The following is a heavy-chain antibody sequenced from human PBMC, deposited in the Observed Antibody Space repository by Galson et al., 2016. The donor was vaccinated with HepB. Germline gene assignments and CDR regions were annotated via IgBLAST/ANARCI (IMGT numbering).Heavy chain of an antibody. CDR3: ARGDFYGPAPADAFDV. V-gene: IGHV4-61*08. CDR2: IYYTESI. D-gene: IGHD4-17*01. J-gene: IGHJ3*01. CDR1: GGSVSGDVYY. Sequence: SETLSLTCTVSGGSVSGDVYYWSWIRQPPGKGLEWIAYIYYTESIIYNPSLAIRVPLSVDPSKNQFSLALTSVTEADTAVYDCARGDFYGPAPADAFDVWGLGTTVIVSS.